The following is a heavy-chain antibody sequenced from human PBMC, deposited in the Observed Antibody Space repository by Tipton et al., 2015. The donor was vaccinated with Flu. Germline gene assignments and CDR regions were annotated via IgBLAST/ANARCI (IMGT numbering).Heavy chain of an antibody. CDR3: AKLVYFDSSGYYRYYFDY. Sequence: LRLSCTVSGDSMRRDYFWGWIRQAPGKGLEWIGNIHYSGSPYYNPSLKSRLTISVDTSKNQFSLRLTSVTAADTAVYYCAKLVYFDSSGYYRYYFDYWGQGTLVTVST. D-gene: IGHD3-22*01. CDR2: IHYSGSP. J-gene: IGHJ4*02. CDR1: GDSMRRDYF. V-gene: IGHV4-38-2*02.